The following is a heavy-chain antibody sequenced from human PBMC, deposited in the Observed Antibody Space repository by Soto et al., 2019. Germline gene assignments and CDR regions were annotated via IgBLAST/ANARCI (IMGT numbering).Heavy chain of an antibody. D-gene: IGHD2-8*02. CDR2: IYYSGLT. CDR1: GGSISSYY. Sequence: QVQLQESGPGLVKPSETLSLTCTVSGGSISSYYLSWIRQPPGKGLEWIGYIYYSGLTDYNPPLKSRVTISVDTSKSQFSLKMSSVTAADTAVYYCARGGGVFHVDYWGQGTLVTVSS. V-gene: IGHV4-59*01. J-gene: IGHJ4*02. CDR3: ARGGGVFHVDY.